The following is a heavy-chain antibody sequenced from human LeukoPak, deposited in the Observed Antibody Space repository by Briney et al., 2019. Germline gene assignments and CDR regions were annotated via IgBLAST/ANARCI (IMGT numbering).Heavy chain of an antibody. J-gene: IGHJ5*02. CDR1: GFTFSGSA. CDR3: TRDSGTYNWFDP. CDR2: IEKKDKGYATAT. V-gene: IGHV3-73*01. Sequence: GGSLRLSCAASGFTFSGSAIHWVRQSSGKGLEWVGQIEKKDKGYATATAYAASVKGRFTISRDDSINTAYLQMESLKTEDTALYYCTRDSGTYNWFDPWGQGTLVTVSS. D-gene: IGHD1-26*01.